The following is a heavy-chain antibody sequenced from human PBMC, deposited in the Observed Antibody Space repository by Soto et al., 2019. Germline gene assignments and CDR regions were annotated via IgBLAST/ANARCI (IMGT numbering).Heavy chain of an antibody. CDR2: ISGSGGST. CDR1: GFTFSSYP. J-gene: IGHJ5*02. Sequence: RVSLRLSCAASGFTFSSYPMSWVRQAPGNGLEWVSAISGSGGSTYYADSVKVRFTISRDNSKNTRYLQMNSLGGEDTAVYYCAKDPFEWLGGNWFDPWGQGTLVTVSS. V-gene: IGHV3-23*01. D-gene: IGHD6-19*01. CDR3: AKDPFEWLGGNWFDP.